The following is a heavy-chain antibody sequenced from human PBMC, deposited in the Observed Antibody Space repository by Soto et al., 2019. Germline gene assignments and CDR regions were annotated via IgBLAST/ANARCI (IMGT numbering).Heavy chain of an antibody. D-gene: IGHD2-21*01. CDR3: ARDKVIRGVHGAFDI. CDR2: IKQDGSEK. J-gene: IGHJ3*02. CDR1: GFTFSSYW. Sequence: GGSLRLSCAASGFTFSSYWMSWVRQAPGKGLEWVANIKQDGSEKYYVDSVKGRFTISRDNAKNSLYLQMNSLRAEDTAVYYCARDKVIRGVHGAFDIWGQGTMVTVSS. V-gene: IGHV3-7*01.